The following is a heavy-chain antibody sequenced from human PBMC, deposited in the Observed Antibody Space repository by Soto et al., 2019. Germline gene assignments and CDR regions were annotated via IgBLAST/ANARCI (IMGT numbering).Heavy chain of an antibody. Sequence: GESLKISCKSYGYSFTTYWIAWVRQMGVKGLEWMGSIHPGESDTRYSPSFQGQVTISADRSINTDYLQWSSLKASDTAMYYCAIHEATYYNFYGMELWGQGTLVTVSS. V-gene: IGHV5-51*01. CDR3: AIHEATYYNFYGMEL. CDR2: IHPGESDT. J-gene: IGHJ6*02. CDR1: GYSFTTYW.